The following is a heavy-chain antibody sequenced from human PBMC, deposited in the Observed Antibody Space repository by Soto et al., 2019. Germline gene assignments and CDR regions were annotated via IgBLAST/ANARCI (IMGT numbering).Heavy chain of an antibody. CDR3: AGRYGGAVDY. V-gene: IGHV4-59*08. D-gene: IGHD3-10*01. CDR2: IYVSGST. J-gene: IGHJ4*02. Sequence: QVQLQESGPGLVKPSETLSLTCTVSGGSISNYYWSWIRQPPGKGLEWIGYIYVSGSTNYNPSLKSRVTLSVDTSKNQFALKLSSVTAADTAVYYCAGRYGGAVDYWGQGTLVTVSS. CDR1: GGSISNYY.